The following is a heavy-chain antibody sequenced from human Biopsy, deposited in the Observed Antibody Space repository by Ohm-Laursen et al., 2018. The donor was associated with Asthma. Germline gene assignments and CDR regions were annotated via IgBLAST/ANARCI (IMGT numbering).Heavy chain of an antibody. CDR3: ARTYYDFLTGQVKDVFGV. CDR1: GYNFISFA. Sequence: SVKVSCKVSGYNFISFAIHWVRQAPGQRLEWMGWVNPGNGDTKYSQKFQGRVTITRDTSASTAYLELRSLRSEDTATYYCARTYYDFLTGQVKDVFGVWGQGTMVTVSS. V-gene: IGHV1-3*01. D-gene: IGHD3-9*01. CDR2: VNPGNGDT. J-gene: IGHJ3*01.